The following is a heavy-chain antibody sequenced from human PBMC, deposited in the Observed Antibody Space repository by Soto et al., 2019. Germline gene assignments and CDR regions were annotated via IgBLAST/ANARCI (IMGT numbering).Heavy chain of an antibody. Sequence: ASVKVSCKASGYTFTGYYMHWVRQAPGQGLEWMGWINPNSGGTNYAQKFQGWVTMTRDTSISTAYMELSRLRSDDTAVYYCARSYYYYSSGYWPNYYYGMDVWGQGTTVTVSS. V-gene: IGHV1-2*04. J-gene: IGHJ6*02. CDR1: GYTFTGYY. CDR3: ARSYYYYSSGYWPNYYYGMDV. D-gene: IGHD3-22*01. CDR2: INPNSGGT.